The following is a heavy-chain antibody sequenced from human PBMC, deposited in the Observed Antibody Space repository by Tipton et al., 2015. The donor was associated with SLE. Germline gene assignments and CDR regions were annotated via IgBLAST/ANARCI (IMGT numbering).Heavy chain of an antibody. CDR1: GFTFSSYW. CDR2: IYSGGST. CDR3: AREWGYYDSSGYFDI. Sequence: SLRLSCAASGFTFSSYWMSWVRQAPGKGLEWVSVIYSGGSTYYADSVKGRFTISRDNSKNTLYLQMNSLRAEDTAVYYCAREWGYYDSSGYFDIWGQGTMVTVSS. D-gene: IGHD3-22*01. J-gene: IGHJ3*02. V-gene: IGHV3-53*05.